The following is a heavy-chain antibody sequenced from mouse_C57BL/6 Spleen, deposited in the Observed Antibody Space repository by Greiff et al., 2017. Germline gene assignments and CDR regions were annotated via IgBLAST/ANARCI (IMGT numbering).Heavy chain of an antibody. CDR2: ISSGSSTI. V-gene: IGHV5-17*01. D-gene: IGHD1-1*01. CDR1: GFTFSDYG. Sequence: EVQLVESGGGLVKPGGSLKLSCAASGFTFSDYGMHWVRQAPEKGLEWVAYISSGSSTIYYADTVKGRFTISRDNAKNTLFLQMTSLRSEDTAMYYCARDTTVVAPQAMDYWGQGTSVTVSS. CDR3: ARDTTVVAPQAMDY. J-gene: IGHJ4*01.